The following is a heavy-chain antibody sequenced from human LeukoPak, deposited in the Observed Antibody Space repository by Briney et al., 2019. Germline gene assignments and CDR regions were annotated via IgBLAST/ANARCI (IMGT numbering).Heavy chain of an antibody. Sequence: PSETLSLTCAVYGGSFSGYYWSWIRQPPRKGLEWIGEINHSGSTNYNPSLKSRATISVDTSKNQFSLKLSSVTAADTAMYYCARVSRVVVVPAASFRFDPWGQGTLVTVSS. CDR2: INHSGST. J-gene: IGHJ5*02. V-gene: IGHV4-34*01. D-gene: IGHD2-2*01. CDR1: GGSFSGYY. CDR3: ARVSRVVVVPAASFRFDP.